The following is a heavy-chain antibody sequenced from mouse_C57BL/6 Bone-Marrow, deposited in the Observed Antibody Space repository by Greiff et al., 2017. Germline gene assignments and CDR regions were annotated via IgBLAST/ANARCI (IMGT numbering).Heavy chain of an antibody. D-gene: IGHD1-1*01. J-gene: IGHJ1*03. Sequence: QVQLQQPGAELVKPGASVKMSCKASGYTFTSYWITWVKQRPGQGLEWIGDIYPGSGSTNYNEKFKSKATLTVDTSSSTAYMQLSSLTSEDSAVYYCARHYCRGRFYWYFDVWGTGTTVTVSS. V-gene: IGHV1-55*01. CDR3: ARHYCRGRFYWYFDV. CDR1: GYTFTSYW. CDR2: IYPGSGST.